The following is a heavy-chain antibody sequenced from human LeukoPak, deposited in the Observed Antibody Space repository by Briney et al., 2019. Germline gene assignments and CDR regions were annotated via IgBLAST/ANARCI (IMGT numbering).Heavy chain of an antibody. CDR2: IYYSGST. Sequence: SETLSLTCTGSGGSISSYYWSWIRQPPGKGLEWIGYIYYSGSTNYNPSLKSRVTISVDTSKNQFSLKLSSVTAADTAVYYCARFLVGPSLRYFDYWGQGTLVTVSS. D-gene: IGHD3-10*01. CDR1: GGSISSYY. V-gene: IGHV4-59*01. J-gene: IGHJ4*02. CDR3: ARFLVGPSLRYFDY.